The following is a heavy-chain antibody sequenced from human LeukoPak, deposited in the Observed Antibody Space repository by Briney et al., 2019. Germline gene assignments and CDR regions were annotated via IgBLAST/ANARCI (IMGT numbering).Heavy chain of an antibody. CDR2: ISAYNGNT. CDR1: GYTFTSYG. Sequence: ASVKVSCKASGYTFTSYGISWVRQAPGQGLEWMGWISAYNGNTNYAQKLQGRVTMTTDTSTSTAYMELRSLRSDDTAVYYCASGVFGAGFWFGESYDYWGQGTLVTVSS. J-gene: IGHJ4*02. D-gene: IGHD3-10*01. CDR3: ASGVFGAGFWFGESYDY. V-gene: IGHV1-18*01.